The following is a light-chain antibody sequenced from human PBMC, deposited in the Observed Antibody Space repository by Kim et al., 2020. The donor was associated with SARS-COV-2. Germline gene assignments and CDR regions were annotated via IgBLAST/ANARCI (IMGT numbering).Light chain of an antibody. Sequence: SSELTQDPAVSVALGQTVRITCQGDSLRRYYASWYQQKPGQAPVRVIYGKNNRPSGIPDRFSGSSSGNTASLTITGAQAEDEADYYCNSWDSSGSHHVFGTGTKVTVL. J-gene: IGLJ1*01. V-gene: IGLV3-19*02. CDR3: NSWDSSGSHHV. CDR1: SLRRYY. CDR2: GKN.